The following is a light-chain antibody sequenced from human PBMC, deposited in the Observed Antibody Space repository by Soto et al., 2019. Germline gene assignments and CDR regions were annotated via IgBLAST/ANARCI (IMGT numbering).Light chain of an antibody. J-gene: IGKJ4*01. CDR1: QSISNY. CDR3: QQSYGTPLT. V-gene: IGKV1-39*01. CDR2: AAS. Sequence: DMEMTQSPSSLSASVGDRVTITCRASQSISNYLNWYQHKPGKVPKLLIYAASSLHSGVPTRFSGSGSGTHFTLTINSLQPEDFATYYCQQSYGTPLTFGGGTKIAIK.